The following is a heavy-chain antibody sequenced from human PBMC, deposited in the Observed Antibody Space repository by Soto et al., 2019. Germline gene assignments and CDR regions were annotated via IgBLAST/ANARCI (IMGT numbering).Heavy chain of an antibody. CDR2: ISGSGGST. CDR1: GFTFSSYA. Sequence: EVQLLESGGGLVQPGGSLRLSCAASGFTFSSYAISWVRQAPGKGLEWVSAISGSGGSTYYADSVKGRFTISRDKTKNALYLQMNSLRAEDMAVYYCAKDRDYGDYVSFDYWGKGTLVTVSS. CDR3: AKDRDYGDYVSFDY. J-gene: IGHJ4*02. D-gene: IGHD4-17*01. V-gene: IGHV3-23*01.